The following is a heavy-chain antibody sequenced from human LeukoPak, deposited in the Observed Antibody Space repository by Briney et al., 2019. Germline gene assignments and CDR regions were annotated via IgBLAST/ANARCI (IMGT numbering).Heavy chain of an antibody. CDR2: IYYSGST. J-gene: IGHJ4*02. CDR1: GGSISSSSYY. D-gene: IGHD6-13*01. V-gene: IGHV4-39*07. CDR3: ARAVAEYMGQQLVLFDY. Sequence: SETLSLTCTVSGGSISSSSYYWGWIRQPPGKGLEWIGSIYYSGSTYYNPSLKSRVTISVDTSKNQFSLKLSSVTAADTAVYYCARAVAEYMGQQLVLFDYWGQGTLVTVSS.